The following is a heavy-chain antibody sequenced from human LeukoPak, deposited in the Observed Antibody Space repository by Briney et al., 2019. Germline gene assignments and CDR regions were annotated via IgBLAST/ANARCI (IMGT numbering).Heavy chain of an antibody. J-gene: IGHJ4*02. CDR1: GDSISNYY. Sequence: PSETLSLTCTVSGDSISNYYWSWIRQPPGKGLEWIGYIYYSGSTKYNPSLKGRVTISADTSKNQVSLELSSVTAADTAVYFCARQSGYYYYWGQGTLVTVSS. CDR2: IYYSGST. CDR3: ARQSGYYYY. V-gene: IGHV4-59*01. D-gene: IGHD3-3*01.